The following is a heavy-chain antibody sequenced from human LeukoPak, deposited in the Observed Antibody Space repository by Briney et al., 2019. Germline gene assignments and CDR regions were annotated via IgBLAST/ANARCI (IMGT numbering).Heavy chain of an antibody. CDR2: ISSSGSAI. J-gene: IGHJ4*02. V-gene: IGHV3-48*03. CDR3: ARGDYHGFDY. D-gene: IGHD4-17*01. CDR1: GFTFSSYE. Sequence: PGGSLRLSCAASGFTFSSYEMNWVRQAPGKGLEWVSYISSSGSAIYYADSVKGRFTISRDNAKNSLYLQMNSLRAEDTALYYCARGDYHGFDYWGQGTLVTVSS.